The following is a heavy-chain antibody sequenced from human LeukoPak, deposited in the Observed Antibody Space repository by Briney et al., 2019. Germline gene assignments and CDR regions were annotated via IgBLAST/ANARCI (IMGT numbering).Heavy chain of an antibody. CDR3: TRVPRYYDFWSGYFDYYGMDV. Sequence: PGGSLRLSCTASGFTFGDYAMSWVRQAPGKGLEWVSFIRSKAYGGTTEYAASVKGRFTISRDDSKSIAYLQMNSLKTEDTAVYYCTRVPRYYDFWSGYFDYYGMDVWGQGTTVTVSS. J-gene: IGHJ6*02. D-gene: IGHD3-3*01. V-gene: IGHV3-49*04. CDR1: GFTFGDYA. CDR2: IRSKAYGGTT.